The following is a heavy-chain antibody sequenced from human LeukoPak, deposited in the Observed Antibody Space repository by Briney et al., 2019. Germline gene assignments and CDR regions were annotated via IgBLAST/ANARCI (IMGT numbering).Heavy chain of an antibody. D-gene: IGHD2-2*01. CDR1: GFTFSSYW. CDR3: SVVPAAKGYYMDV. J-gene: IGHJ6*03. V-gene: IGHV3-7*01. CDR2: IKQDGSEK. Sequence: GGSLRLSCAASGFTFSSYWMSWVRQAPGKGLEWVANIKQDGSEKYCVDSVKGRFTISRDNAKNSLYLQMNSLRAEDTAVYYCSVVPAAKGYYMDVWGKGTTVTVSS.